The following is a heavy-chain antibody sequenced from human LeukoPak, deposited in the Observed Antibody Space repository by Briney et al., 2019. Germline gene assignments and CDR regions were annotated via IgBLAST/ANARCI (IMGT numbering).Heavy chain of an antibody. D-gene: IGHD5-12*01. CDR3: ARDPAPVDIVATTHQDNWFDP. CDR1: GGSISSGSYY. CDR2: IYYSGST. V-gene: IGHV4-39*07. J-gene: IGHJ5*02. Sequence: PSETLSLTCTVSGGSISSGSYYWGCIRQPPGKGLEWIGSIYYSGSTYYNPSLKSRVTISVDTSKNQFSLKLNSVTAADTAVYYCARDPAPVDIVATTHQDNWFDPWGQGTLVTVSS.